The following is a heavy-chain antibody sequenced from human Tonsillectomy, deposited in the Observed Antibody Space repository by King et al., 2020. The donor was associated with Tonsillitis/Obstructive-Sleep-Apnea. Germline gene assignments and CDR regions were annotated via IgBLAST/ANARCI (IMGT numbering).Heavy chain of an antibody. CDR3: ATIRGYDSEYYFDY. CDR1: GGSFSGYY. D-gene: IGHD5-12*01. CDR2: INHSGST. J-gene: IGHJ4*02. Sequence: VQLQQWGAGLLKPSETLSLTCAVYGGSFSGYYWNWIRQPPGKGLEWIGEINHSGSTNYNPSLKSRVTISVDTSKNQFSLKLSSVTAADTAVYYCATIRGYDSEYYFDYWGQGTLVTVSS. V-gene: IGHV4-34*01.